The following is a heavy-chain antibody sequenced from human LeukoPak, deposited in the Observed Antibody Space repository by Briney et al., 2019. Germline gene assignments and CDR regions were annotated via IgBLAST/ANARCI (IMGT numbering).Heavy chain of an antibody. J-gene: IGHJ4*02. V-gene: IGHV3-49*03. CDR2: IRSKAYGGTT. CDR3: TRGGGYSSGWPGVDY. CDR1: GFTFGDYA. Sequence: GGSLRLSCTASGFTFGDYAMSWFRQAPGKGLEWVGFIRSKAYGGTTEYAASVKGRFTISRDDSKSIAYLQMNSLKTEDTAVYYCTRGGGYSSGWPGVDYWGQGTLVTVSS. D-gene: IGHD6-19*01.